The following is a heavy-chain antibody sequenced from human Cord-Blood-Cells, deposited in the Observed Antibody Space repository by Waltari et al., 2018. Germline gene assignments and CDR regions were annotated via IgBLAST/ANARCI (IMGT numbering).Heavy chain of an antibody. CDR3: ARPPSDRGSKYFQH. Sequence: EVQLVESGGGLVRPGGSLSLSCAAAGFPFRSYSMNWVRQAPGKGLEWVSSISSSSSYIYYADSVKGRFTISRDNAKNSLYLQMNSLRAEDTAVYYCARPPSDRGSKYFQHWGQGTLVTVSS. D-gene: IGHD3-22*01. CDR2: ISSSSSYI. CDR1: GFPFRSYS. V-gene: IGHV3-21*01. J-gene: IGHJ1*01.